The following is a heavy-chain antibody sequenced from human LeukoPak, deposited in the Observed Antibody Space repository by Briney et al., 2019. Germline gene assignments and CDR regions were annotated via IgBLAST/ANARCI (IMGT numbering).Heavy chain of an antibody. CDR1: GYTLTGYY. Sequence: GSVKVSCKASGYTLTGYYMHWVRQAPGQGLGWMGRINPNTGGTNYAQKFQGRVAMTRDTSISTAYLDLSSLTSDDTAVYYCARDSVLGAKWGQGTLVTVSS. V-gene: IGHV1-2*06. D-gene: IGHD1-26*01. J-gene: IGHJ4*02. CDR2: INPNTGGT. CDR3: ARDSVLGAK.